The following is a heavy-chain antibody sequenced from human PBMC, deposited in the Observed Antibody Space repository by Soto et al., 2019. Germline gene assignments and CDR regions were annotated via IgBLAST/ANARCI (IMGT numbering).Heavy chain of an antibody. D-gene: IGHD3-10*01. V-gene: IGHV6-1*01. CDR2: TYYRSKWYN. J-gene: IGHJ4*02. CDR1: GDSVSSNSAA. CDR3: ARGHLAMVRGVTIFDY. Sequence: SPTLSLTCAISGDSVSSNSAAWNWIRQSPSRGLEWLGRTYYRSKWYNDYAVSVKSRITINPDTSKNQFSLQLNSVTPEDTAVYYCARGHLAMVRGVTIFDYWGQGTLVTVSS.